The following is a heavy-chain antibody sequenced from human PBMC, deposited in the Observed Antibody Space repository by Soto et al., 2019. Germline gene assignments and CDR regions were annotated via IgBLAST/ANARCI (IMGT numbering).Heavy chain of an antibody. J-gene: IGHJ5*02. CDR1: GGSISSYY. Sequence: SETLSLTCTVSGGSISSYYWSWIRQPPGKGLEWIGYIYYSGITNHNPSLKSRVTISVDTSKNQFSLKLSSVAAADTAVYYCARLYTYAQGPRFDPWGQGTLVTVSS. CDR2: IYYSGIT. D-gene: IGHD5-18*01. V-gene: IGHV4-59*01. CDR3: ARLYTYAQGPRFDP.